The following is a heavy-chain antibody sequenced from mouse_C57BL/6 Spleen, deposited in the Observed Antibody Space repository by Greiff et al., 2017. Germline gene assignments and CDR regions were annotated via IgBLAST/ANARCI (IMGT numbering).Heavy chain of an antibody. CDR3: ARMGDYYGSSPS. J-gene: IGHJ3*01. CDR1: GYTFTDYN. V-gene: IGHV1-22*01. CDR2: INPNNGGT. D-gene: IGHD1-1*01. Sequence: VQLQQSGPELVKPGASVKMSCKASGYTFTDYNMHWVKQSHGKSLEWIGYINPNNGGTSYNQKFKGKATLTVNKSSSTAYMELRSLTSEDSAVYYCARMGDYYGSSPSWGQGILVTVSA.